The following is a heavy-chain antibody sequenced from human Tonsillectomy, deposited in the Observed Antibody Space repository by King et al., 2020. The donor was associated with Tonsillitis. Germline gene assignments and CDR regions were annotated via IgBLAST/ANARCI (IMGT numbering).Heavy chain of an antibody. D-gene: IGHD3-16*01. Sequence: VQLVASGGGLVQPGGSLRLSCAASGFTFSSYAMSWVRQAPGKGLEWVSAISGSGGSTYYADSVKGRFTISRDNSKNTLYLQMNSLRAEDTAVYYCARDTQGIMIKGTAFDIWGQGTMVTVSS. CDR1: GFTFSSYA. CDR2: ISGSGGST. J-gene: IGHJ3*02. V-gene: IGHV3-23*04. CDR3: ARDTQGIMIKGTAFDI.